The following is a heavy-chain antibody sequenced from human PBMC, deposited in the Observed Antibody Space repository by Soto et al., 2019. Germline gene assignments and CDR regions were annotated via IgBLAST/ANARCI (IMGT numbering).Heavy chain of an antibody. CDR3: AKVHGSGSYNNFPGY. J-gene: IGHJ4*02. CDR1: GFPFSSYA. CDR2: ISGSGGST. Sequence: EVQLLESGGGLVQPGGSLGLSCAASGFPFSSYAMTWVRQAPGKGLEWVSLISGSGGSTYYADSVKGRFTISRDNSRDTLYLQMNSLRAEDTAVYYCAKVHGSGSYNNFPGYWGQRTLVTVAS. D-gene: IGHD3-10*01. V-gene: IGHV3-23*01.